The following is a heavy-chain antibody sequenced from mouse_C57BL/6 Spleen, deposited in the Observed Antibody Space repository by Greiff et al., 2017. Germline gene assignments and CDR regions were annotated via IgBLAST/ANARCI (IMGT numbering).Heavy chain of an antibody. V-gene: IGHV1-7*01. CDR1: GYTFTSYW. CDR2: INPSSGYT. CDR3: ARDCPITTVVGAMDY. J-gene: IGHJ4*01. D-gene: IGHD1-1*01. Sequence: QVHVKQSGAELAKPGASVKLSCKASGYTFTSYWMHWVKQRPGQGLEWIGYINPSSGYTKYNQKFKDKATLTADKSSSTAYMQLSSLTYEDSAVYYCARDCPITTVVGAMDYWGQGTSVTVSS.